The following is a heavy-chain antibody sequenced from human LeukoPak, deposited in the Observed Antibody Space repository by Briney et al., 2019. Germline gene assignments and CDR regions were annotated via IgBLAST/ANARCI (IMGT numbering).Heavy chain of an antibody. J-gene: IGHJ4*02. CDR2: IYYSGST. CDR3: ARRIAAADAFDY. CDR1: GGSISSYY. D-gene: IGHD6-13*01. V-gene: IGHV4-59*08. Sequence: SETLSLTCTASGGSISSYYWSWIRQPPGKGLEWIAYIYYSGSTNYNPSLKSRVTISVDTSKNQFSLKLSSVTAADTAVYYCARRIAAADAFDYWGQGTLVTVSS.